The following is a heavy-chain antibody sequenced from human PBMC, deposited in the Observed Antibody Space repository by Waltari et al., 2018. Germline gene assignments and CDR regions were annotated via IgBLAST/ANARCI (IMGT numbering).Heavy chain of an antibody. J-gene: IGHJ4*02. CDR1: GGSISSGSYY. CDR3: ARMIDYGDYFDY. D-gene: IGHD4-17*01. CDR2: IYTSGST. V-gene: IGHV4-61*02. Sequence: QVQLQESGPGLVKPSQTLSLTCPVSGGSISSGSYYWRWIRQPAGKGLEWIGRIYTSGSTNYNPSLKSRVTISVDTSKNQFSLKLSSVTAADTAVYYCARMIDYGDYFDYWGQGTLVTVSS.